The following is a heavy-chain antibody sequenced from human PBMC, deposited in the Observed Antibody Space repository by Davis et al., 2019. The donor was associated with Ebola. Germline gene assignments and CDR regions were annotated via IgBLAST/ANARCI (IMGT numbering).Heavy chain of an antibody. J-gene: IGHJ4*02. CDR3: AKAPSGAGPFDH. D-gene: IGHD3-10*01. Sequence: MPSETLSLTCTVPGGYISNYYWSWIRQPPGKGLEWIGFSHYSGSTKSNPSLKSRATISLDTSKNQFSLNLNSVTAADTAVYYCAKAPSGAGPFDHWGQGALVTVSS. CDR1: GGYISNYY. CDR2: SHYSGST. V-gene: IGHV4-59*01.